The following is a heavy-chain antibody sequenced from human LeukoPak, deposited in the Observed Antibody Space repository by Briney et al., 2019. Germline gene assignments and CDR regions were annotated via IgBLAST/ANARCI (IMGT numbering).Heavy chain of an antibody. V-gene: IGHV3-48*01. CDR3: AKGLRTGVGPYMGYHYYMDV. CDR1: GFTFSTYS. J-gene: IGHJ6*03. Sequence: GGSLRLSCAASGFTFSTYSMNWVRQAPGKGLEWVSHIGGGGTTIYYADSVKGRFTISRDNAKKLLYLQMSNLRAEDTGVYYCAKGLRTGVGPYMGYHYYMDVWGKGATVTVSS. D-gene: IGHD3-16*01. CDR2: IGGGGTTI.